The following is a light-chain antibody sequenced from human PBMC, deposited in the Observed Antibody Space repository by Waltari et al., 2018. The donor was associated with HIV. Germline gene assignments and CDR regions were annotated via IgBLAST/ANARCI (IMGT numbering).Light chain of an antibody. V-gene: IGKV3-15*01. J-gene: IGKJ2*01. CDR2: DAS. Sequence: EIVMTQSPATLSVSPGERATLSCRASQSVRSNLAWYQQKPGQSTRLVIYDASTRATGIPAWCSGSGSGTEFTLTISRLQSEDFAVYYCQQYNNWPPYTFGQGTKLEIK. CDR3: QQYNNWPPYT. CDR1: QSVRSN.